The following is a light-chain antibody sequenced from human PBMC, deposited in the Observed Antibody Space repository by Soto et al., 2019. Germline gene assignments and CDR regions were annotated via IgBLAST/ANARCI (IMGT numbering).Light chain of an antibody. J-gene: IGKJ1*01. CDR2: KVS. CDR3: MQGTHWPWT. V-gene: IGKV2-30*02. CDR1: QSLIHSDGDTH. Sequence: DVVMTQSPLSLPVTLGQPASISCRSSQSLIHSDGDTHLNWFQQRPGQSPRRLIYKVSDRDSGVQDRSSGSGSGTDFTLKISRVEAEDVGIYYFMQGTHWPWTFGHGTDVEIK.